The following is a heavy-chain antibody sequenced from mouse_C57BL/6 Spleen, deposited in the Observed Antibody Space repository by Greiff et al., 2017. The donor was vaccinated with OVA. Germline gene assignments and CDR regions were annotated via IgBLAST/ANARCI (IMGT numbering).Heavy chain of an antibody. CDR1: GYTFTSYW. CDR2: IDPSDSYT. Sequence: VQLQQSGAELVKPGASVKLSCKASGYTFTSYWMQWVKQRPGQGLEWIGEIDPSDSYTNYNQKFKGKATLTVDTSSSTAYMQLSSLTSEDSAVYYCARKYYDYAMDYWGQGTSVTVSS. J-gene: IGHJ4*01. V-gene: IGHV1-50*01. D-gene: IGHD1-1*01. CDR3: ARKYYDYAMDY.